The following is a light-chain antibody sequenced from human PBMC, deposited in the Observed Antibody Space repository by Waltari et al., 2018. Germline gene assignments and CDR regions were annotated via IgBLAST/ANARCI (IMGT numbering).Light chain of an antibody. Sequence: QSVLTQPPSVSGTPGQRVTISCSGSTPNIREGHYVLWYQHLPGTAPKLLNYGNNNRPSGVPDRFSGSKSGTSASLAITGLQADDEADYFCQSFDNMLSGGVVFGGGTKLAVL. V-gene: IGLV1-40*01. J-gene: IGLJ2*01. CDR3: QSFDNMLSGGVV. CDR2: GNN. CDR1: TPNIREGHY.